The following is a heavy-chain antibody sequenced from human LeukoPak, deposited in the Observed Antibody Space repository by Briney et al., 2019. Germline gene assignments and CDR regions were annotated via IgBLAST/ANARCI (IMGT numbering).Heavy chain of an antibody. V-gene: IGHV5-51*01. J-gene: IGHJ4*02. CDR3: ASVYASGSFFLDY. CDR1: GYIFTSYW. Sequence: GESLKISCKGSGYIFTSYWIGWVRQMPGNGLEWMGIIYPGDSDTRYSPSFQGQVTISADKSISTAYLQWSSLKASDTAMYYCASVYASGSFFLDYWGQGTLVTVSS. D-gene: IGHD3-10*01. CDR2: IYPGDSDT.